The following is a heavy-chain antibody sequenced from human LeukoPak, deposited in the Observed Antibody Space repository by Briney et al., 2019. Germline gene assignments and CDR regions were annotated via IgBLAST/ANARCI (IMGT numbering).Heavy chain of an antibody. J-gene: IGHJ4*02. CDR1: GYSFTTYA. CDR2: INPNTGNP. V-gene: IGHV7-4-1*02. Sequence: ASVKVSCKASGYSFTTYAMNWLRQAPGQGLEWMGWINPNTGNPTYAPGFTGRFVFSLDTSVSTAYLQISGLKADDTAVYYCGRDPKLGIRGYTYGYIDFWGQGTLVTVAS. CDR3: GRDPKLGIRGYTYGYIDF. D-gene: IGHD5-18*01.